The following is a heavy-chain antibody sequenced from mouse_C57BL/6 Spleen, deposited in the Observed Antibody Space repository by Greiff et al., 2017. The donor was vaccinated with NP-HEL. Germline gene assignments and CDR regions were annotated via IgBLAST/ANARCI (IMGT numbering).Heavy chain of an antibody. V-gene: IGHV5-17*01. D-gene: IGHD2-4*01. CDR2: ISSGSSTI. CDR3: ARLYYDYDLYAMDY. J-gene: IGHJ4*01. CDR1: GFTFSDYG. Sequence: DVKLVESGGGLVKPGGSLKLSCAASGFTFSDYGMHWVRQAPEKGLEWVAYISSGSSTIYYADTVKGRFTISRDNAKNTLFLQMTSLRSEDTAMYYCARLYYDYDLYAMDYWGQGTSVTVSS.